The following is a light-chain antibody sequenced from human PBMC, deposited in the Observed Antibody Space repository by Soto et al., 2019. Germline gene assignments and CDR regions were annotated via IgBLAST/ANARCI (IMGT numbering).Light chain of an antibody. CDR3: CSYAGSYTHV. Sequence: QSALTQPRSVSGSPGQSVTISCTGTSSDIGGYNYVSWYQQHPGKAPKLMIYDVIKRPSGVPDRFSGSKSGNTASLTIYGLPAEDEADYYCCSYAGSYTHVFGTGTKLTVL. CDR2: DVI. V-gene: IGLV2-11*01. CDR1: SSDIGGYNY. J-gene: IGLJ1*01.